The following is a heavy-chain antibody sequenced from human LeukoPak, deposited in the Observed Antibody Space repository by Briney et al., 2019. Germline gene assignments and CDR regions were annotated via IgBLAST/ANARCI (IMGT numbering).Heavy chain of an antibody. CDR3: ARWGYDYYYYGMDV. V-gene: IGHV1-8*01. CDR2: MNPNSGNT. J-gene: IGHJ6*02. CDR1: GYTFTSYD. D-gene: IGHD3-22*01. Sequence: ASVKVSCKASGYTFTSYDINWVRQATGQGLEWIGSMNPNSGNTGYAQKFQGRVTMTRNTSISTAYMELSSLRSEDTAVYYCARWGYDYYYYGMDVWGQGTTVTVSS.